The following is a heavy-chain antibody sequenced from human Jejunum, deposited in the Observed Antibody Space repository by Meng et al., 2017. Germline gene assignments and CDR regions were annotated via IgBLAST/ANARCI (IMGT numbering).Heavy chain of an antibody. Sequence: QVQLVAAGAEVKRPGASGKVSCKASGYNFADYQVYWVRQAPGQGLEWMGRITPKSGGALYTHRFQGRVAMTRDTSINTAYMELSSLTSDDTAVYYCACVQTAPYTGFNYWGQGTLVT. CDR2: ITPKSGGA. J-gene: IGHJ4*02. D-gene: IGHD3-16*01. V-gene: IGHV1-2*06. CDR3: ACVQTAPYTGFNY. CDR1: GYNFADYQ.